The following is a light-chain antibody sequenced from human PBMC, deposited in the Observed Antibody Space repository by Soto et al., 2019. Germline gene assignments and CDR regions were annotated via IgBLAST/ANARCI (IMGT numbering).Light chain of an antibody. J-gene: IGLJ3*02. CDR3: CSYAVTYTGV. CDR2: DVN. Sequence: QSALTQPRSVSGSPGQSVTISCTGTSSDVGGYNHVSWYQQHPGKAPKLMIYDVNKRPSGVPDRFSGSKSGNTASLTVSGLQADDEADCYCCSYAVTYTGVFGGGTKLTVL. V-gene: IGLV2-11*01. CDR1: SSDVGGYNH.